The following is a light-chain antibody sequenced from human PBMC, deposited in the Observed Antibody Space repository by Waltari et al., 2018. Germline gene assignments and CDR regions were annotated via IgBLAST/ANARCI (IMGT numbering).Light chain of an antibody. CDR1: QSVSNN. V-gene: IGKV3-15*01. Sequence: EIVMTQSPATLSVSPGERATLSCRASQSVSNNLAWYQQKPGQAPRLLIYGASTRATGIPARFSGRGSGTEFTLTISSLQSEDFALYYCQQHNNWPPTFGQGTKVEIK. CDR2: GAS. CDR3: QQHNNWPPT. J-gene: IGKJ1*01.